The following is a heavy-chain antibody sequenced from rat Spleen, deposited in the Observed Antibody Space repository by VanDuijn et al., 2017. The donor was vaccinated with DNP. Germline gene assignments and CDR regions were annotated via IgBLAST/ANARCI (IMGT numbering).Heavy chain of an antibody. J-gene: IGHJ1*01. CDR2: IRYEGSST. CDR1: GFTFSNYY. D-gene: IGHD1-11*01. Sequence: EVQLVESGGGLVQPGRSMKLSCAAPGFTFSNYYMDRVRNVPKKGVEWGAAIRYEGSSTYYVDSVKGRFTISRDNAKSTLYLHMDSLRSEDTATYYCAGQGTTGNPYWYFDFWGPGTMVTVSS. V-gene: IGHV5-22*01. CDR3: AGQGTTGNPYWYFDF.